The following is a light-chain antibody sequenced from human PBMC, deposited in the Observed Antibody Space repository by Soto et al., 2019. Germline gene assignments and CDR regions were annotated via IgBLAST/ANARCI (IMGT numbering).Light chain of an antibody. CDR2: GAS. J-gene: IGKJ2*01. V-gene: IGKV3-20*01. Sequence: EIVLTQSPGTLSLSPGERATLSCRASQSVSSSYLAWYQQKPGQAPRLLIYGASSRATGIPDRFSGSGSGTDFTLTISRLEPEDFAVYYCHQYAFWPYTFGQGTKVDIK. CDR3: HQYAFWPYT. CDR1: QSVSSSY.